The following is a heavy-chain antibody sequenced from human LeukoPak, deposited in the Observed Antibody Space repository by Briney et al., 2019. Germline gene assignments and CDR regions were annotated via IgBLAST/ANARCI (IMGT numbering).Heavy chain of an antibody. Sequence: PGGSLRLSCAASGFTFSSYWMHWVRQAPGKGLVWVSRINSDGSSTSYADSVKGRFTISRDNSKNTLYLQMNSLRAEDTAVYYCAKCYDILTALDYWGQGTLVTVSS. CDR3: AKCYDILTALDY. J-gene: IGHJ4*02. CDR2: INSDGSST. V-gene: IGHV3-74*01. D-gene: IGHD3-9*01. CDR1: GFTFSSYW.